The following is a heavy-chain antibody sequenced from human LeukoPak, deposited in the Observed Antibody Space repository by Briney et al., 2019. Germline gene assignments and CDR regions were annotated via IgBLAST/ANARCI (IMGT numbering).Heavy chain of an antibody. D-gene: IGHD3-22*01. CDR3: ARDRVVTFYMDV. CDR1: GYTFTDYY. CDR2: INPNSGGA. J-gene: IGHJ6*03. Sequence: ASVKVSCKASGYTFTDYYIHWVRQAPGQGLEWMGWINPNSGGANYAQKFQGRVTMTRDTSISTAYMELSRLRSDDTAVYYCARDRVVTFYMDVWGKGTTVTVSS. V-gene: IGHV1-2*02.